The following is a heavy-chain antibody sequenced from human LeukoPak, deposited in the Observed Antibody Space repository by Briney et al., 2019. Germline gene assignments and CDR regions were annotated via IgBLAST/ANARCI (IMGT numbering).Heavy chain of an antibody. CDR2: MNPNSGNT. CDR3: AIDYYDSSGYYPDAFDI. Sequence: GASVKVSCKASGYTFTSYDINWVRQATGQGLEWMGWMNPNSGNTGYAQKFQGRVTMTRNTFISTAYMELSSLRSEDTAVYYCAIDYYDSSGYYPDAFDIWGQGTMVTVSS. V-gene: IGHV1-8*01. CDR1: GYTFTSYD. D-gene: IGHD3-22*01. J-gene: IGHJ3*02.